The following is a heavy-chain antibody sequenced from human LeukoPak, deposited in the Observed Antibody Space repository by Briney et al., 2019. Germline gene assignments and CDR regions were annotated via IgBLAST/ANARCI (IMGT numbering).Heavy chain of an antibody. CDR3: ARSGAAGGPTHNWFDP. V-gene: IGHV4-39*01. J-gene: IGHJ5*02. CDR2: IYYSGTT. Sequence: PSETLSLTCTVSGGPISSSNDYWGWVRQPPGKGLEWIGSIYYSGTTYYSPSLKSRVTISVDTSKNQFSLKMTSVTAADTAVYYCARSGAAGGPTHNWFDPWSQGTLVTVSS. D-gene: IGHD6-13*01. CDR1: GGPISSSNDY.